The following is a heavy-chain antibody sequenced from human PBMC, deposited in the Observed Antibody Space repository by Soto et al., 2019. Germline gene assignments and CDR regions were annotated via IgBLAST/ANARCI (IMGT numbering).Heavy chain of an antibody. D-gene: IGHD3-10*01. CDR2: IWYDGSNK. Sequence: HPGGSLRLSCAASGFIFSSYGMHWVRQAPGKGLEWVAVIWYDGSNKYYADSVKGRFTISRDNSKNTLYLQMNSLRAEDTAVYYCARGNLNYYYAMDVWGQGTTVTVSS. CDR3: ARGNLNYYYAMDV. V-gene: IGHV3-33*01. CDR1: GFIFSSYG. J-gene: IGHJ6*02.